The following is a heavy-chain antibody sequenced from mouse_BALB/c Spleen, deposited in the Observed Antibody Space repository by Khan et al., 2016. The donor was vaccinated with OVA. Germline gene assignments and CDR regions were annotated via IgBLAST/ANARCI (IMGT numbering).Heavy chain of an antibody. V-gene: IGHV3-2*02. CDR2: IKYSGST. J-gene: IGHJ2*01. CDR3: ASSGTISTVVITDFDY. Sequence: EVQLVESGPGLVKPSQSLSLTCTVSGYSITSDYAWNWIRQFPGNKLEWMGYIKYSGSTSYNPSLKSRFSITRNTSKNQFFLQLSSVTTEDTATYYCASSGTISTVVITDFDYWGQGTTLTVSS. CDR1: GYSITSDYA. D-gene: IGHD1-1*01.